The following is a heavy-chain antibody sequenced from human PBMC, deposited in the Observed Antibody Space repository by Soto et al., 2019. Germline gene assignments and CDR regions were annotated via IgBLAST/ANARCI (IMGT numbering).Heavy chain of an antibody. CDR2: ISATGTTT. V-gene: IGHV3-23*01. CDR1: EFSFSSYA. D-gene: IGHD6-13*01. J-gene: IGHJ4*02. CDR3: ATYSSPFDY. Sequence: GGSLRLSCAASEFSFSSYALNWVRQAPGKGLEWVSAISATGTTTYYADSVKGRFTISRDNSKRTLFLQMDSLSPEDTAVYYCATYSSPFDYWGQGTLVTAPQ.